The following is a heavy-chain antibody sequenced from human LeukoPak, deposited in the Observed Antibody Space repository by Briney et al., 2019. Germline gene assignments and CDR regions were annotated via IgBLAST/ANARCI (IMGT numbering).Heavy chain of an antibody. V-gene: IGHV3-11*01. J-gene: IGHJ4*02. CDR3: ARDIGGMTTDYYFDY. CDR1: GFTFSDYH. Sequence: PGGSLRLSCAASGFTFSDYHMSWIRQAPGKGLEWVSHISSSNSIVYYADSVKGRFTISRDNAKNSLYLQMNSLRAEDTAVYYCARDIGGMTTDYYFDYWGQGTLVSVPS. CDR2: ISSSNSIV. D-gene: IGHD4-11*01.